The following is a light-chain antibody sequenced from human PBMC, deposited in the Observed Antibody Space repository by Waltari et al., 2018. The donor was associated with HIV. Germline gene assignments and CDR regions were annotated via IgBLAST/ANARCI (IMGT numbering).Light chain of an antibody. CDR1: VLAQQS. CDR2: KDT. CDR3: QSSDDSRPWI. Sequence: YELTHAPSMSVSPGQTATITCSGDVLAQQSDHWYQQKPGQAPVLVMSKDTERPSEIPERFSGSSSGTTVTLTISGVQAEDEADYHCQSSDDSRPWIFGGGTKMTVL. J-gene: IGLJ2*01. V-gene: IGLV3-25*03.